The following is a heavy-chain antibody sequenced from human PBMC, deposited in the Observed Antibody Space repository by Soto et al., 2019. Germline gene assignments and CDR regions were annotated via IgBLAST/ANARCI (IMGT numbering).Heavy chain of an antibody. CDR3: ARVVGALGRGFDP. J-gene: IGHJ5*02. CDR1: GYTFTSYG. Sequence: QVQLVQSGAEVKKPGASVKVSCKASGYTFTSYGISWVRQAPGQGLEWMGRISAYNGNTNYAQKPXXRXXMTPDTSTSTAYMELRSLRSDDTAVYYCARVVGALGRGFDPWGQGTLVTVSS. D-gene: IGHD1-26*01. CDR2: ISAYNGNT. V-gene: IGHV1-18*01.